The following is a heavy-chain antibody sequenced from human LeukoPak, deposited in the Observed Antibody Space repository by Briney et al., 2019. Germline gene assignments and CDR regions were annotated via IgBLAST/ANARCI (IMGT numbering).Heavy chain of an antibody. Sequence: GGSLRLSCAASGFTFSNAWMSWVRQAPGKGLEWVGRIKSKTDGGTTDYAAPVKGRFTISRDDSKNTLYLQMNSLRAEDTAVYYCARDDVQYGERYFDWLLREGYFDYWGQGTLVTVSS. CDR3: ARDDVQYGERYFDWLLREGYFDY. V-gene: IGHV3-15*01. D-gene: IGHD3-9*01. CDR2: IKSKTDGGTT. J-gene: IGHJ4*02. CDR1: GFTFSNAW.